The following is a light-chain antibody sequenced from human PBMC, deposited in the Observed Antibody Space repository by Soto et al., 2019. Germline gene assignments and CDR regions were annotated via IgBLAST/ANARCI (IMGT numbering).Light chain of an antibody. Sequence: QSALTQPRSVSGSPGQSGTISCTGTSSDVGGYNYVSWYQQHPGKAPKLMIYDVSKRPSGVPDRFSGSKSGNTASLTISGLQAEDEADYYCCSYAGSYLVVFGGGTKVTVL. CDR2: DVS. V-gene: IGLV2-11*01. CDR1: SSDVGGYNY. J-gene: IGLJ2*01. CDR3: CSYAGSYLVV.